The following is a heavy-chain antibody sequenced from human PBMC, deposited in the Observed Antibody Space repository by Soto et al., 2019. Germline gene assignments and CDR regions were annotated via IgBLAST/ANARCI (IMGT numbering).Heavy chain of an antibody. CDR1: GFTLSSYS. D-gene: IGHD6-19*01. CDR2: ISSSSSYI. Sequence: PGGSLRLSCAASGFTLSSYSMNWVRQAPGKGLEWVSSISSSSSYIYYADSVKGRFTISRDNAKNSLYLQMNSLRAEDTAVYYCARDIEMAAAYWGQGTLVTVSS. J-gene: IGHJ4*02. CDR3: ARDIEMAAAY. V-gene: IGHV3-21*01.